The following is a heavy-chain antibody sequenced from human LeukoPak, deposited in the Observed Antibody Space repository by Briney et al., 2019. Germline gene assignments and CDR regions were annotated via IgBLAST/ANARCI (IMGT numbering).Heavy chain of an antibody. CDR3: AKDRYNSGWYDLGY. D-gene: IGHD6-13*01. J-gene: IGHJ4*02. Sequence: PGGSLRLSCAASGFTFSNYAMSWVRQAPGKGLEWVSSITGSTGSTYYADSVKGRFTISRDNSENTLYLQMSSLRAEDTAVYYCAKDRYNSGWYDLGYWGQGTLVTVSS. CDR2: ITGSTGST. CDR1: GFTFSNYA. V-gene: IGHV3-23*01.